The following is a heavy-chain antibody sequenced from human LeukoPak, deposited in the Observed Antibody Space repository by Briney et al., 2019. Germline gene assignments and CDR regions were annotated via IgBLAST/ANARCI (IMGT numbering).Heavy chain of an antibody. Sequence: GGSLRLSCAASGFTVSSNYMSWVRQAPGKGLEWVAFIRYDGSNKYYADSVKGRFTISRDNSKNTLYLQMNSLRAEDTAVYYCAKDLRSSWYYDYWGQGTLVTVSS. CDR2: IRYDGSNK. J-gene: IGHJ4*02. D-gene: IGHD6-13*01. CDR1: GFTVSSNY. V-gene: IGHV3-30*02. CDR3: AKDLRSSWYYDY.